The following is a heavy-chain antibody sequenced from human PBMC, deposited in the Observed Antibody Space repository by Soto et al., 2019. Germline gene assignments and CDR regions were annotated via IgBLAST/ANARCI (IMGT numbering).Heavy chain of an antibody. CDR2: IWYDGSNK. V-gene: IGHV3-33*01. D-gene: IGHD3-10*01. CDR1: GFTFSSYG. Sequence: PGGYLRLSCAASGFTFSSYGMHWVRQAPGKGLEWVAVIWYDGSNKYYADSVKGRFTISRDNSKNTLYLQMNSLRAEDTAVYYCAREITMVRRLNYGMDVWGQGTPVT. CDR3: AREITMVRRLNYGMDV. J-gene: IGHJ6*02.